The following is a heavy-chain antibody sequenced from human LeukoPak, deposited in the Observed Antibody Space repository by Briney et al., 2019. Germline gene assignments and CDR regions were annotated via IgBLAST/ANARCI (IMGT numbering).Heavy chain of an antibody. V-gene: IGHV1-18*01. J-gene: IGHJ3*02. D-gene: IGHD1-26*01. CDR2: ISAYNGNT. CDR3: ARDRSRATTGAFDI. CDR1: GYTFTSYG. Sequence: ASVKDSCKASGYTFTSYGISWVRQAPGQGLEWMVWISAYNGNTNYAQKLQGRVTMTTDTSTSTAYMELRSLRSDDTAVYYCARDRSRATTGAFDIWGQGTMVTVSS.